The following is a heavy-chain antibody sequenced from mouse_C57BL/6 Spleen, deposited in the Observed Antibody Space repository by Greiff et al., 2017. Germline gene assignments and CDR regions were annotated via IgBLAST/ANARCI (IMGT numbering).Heavy chain of an antibody. CDR3: ARRRSYFDY. CDR1: GYTFTGYW. CDR2: ILPGSGST. V-gene: IGHV1-9*01. J-gene: IGHJ2*01. Sequence: QVQLKESGAELMKPGASVKLSCTATGYTFTGYWIEWVKQRPGHGLEWIGEILPGSGSTNYNEQFKGKATFTAATSSNTAYLQLRSLTTADSATYYCARRRSYFDYWGQGTTLTVSS.